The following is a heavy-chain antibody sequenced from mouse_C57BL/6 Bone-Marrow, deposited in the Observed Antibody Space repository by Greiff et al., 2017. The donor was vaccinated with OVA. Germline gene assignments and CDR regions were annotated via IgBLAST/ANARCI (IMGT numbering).Heavy chain of an antibody. V-gene: IGHV1-18*01. CDR2: FNPNNGGT. CDR3: ARRPSRTRGYFDV. CDR1: GYTFTDYN. J-gene: IGHJ1*03. D-gene: IGHD3-3*01. Sequence: EVQLQQSGPELVKPGASVKIPCKASGYTFTDYNMDWVKQSHGKSLEWLGDFNPNNGGTIYNQKFKGKATLTVDKSSSTAYMELRSLTSEDTAVYYCARRPSRTRGYFDVWGTGTTVTVSS.